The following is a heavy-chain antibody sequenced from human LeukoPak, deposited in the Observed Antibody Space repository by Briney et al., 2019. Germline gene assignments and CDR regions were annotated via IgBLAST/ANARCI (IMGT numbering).Heavy chain of an antibody. Sequence: PGGSLRLSCAASGFTFSSYAMSWVRQAPGKGLEWVSAISGSGGSTYYADSVKGRFTISRDNSKNTLYLQMNSLRAEDTAVYYCAKRTGSTYYGSGSYYFDYWGQGTLATVSS. D-gene: IGHD3-10*01. V-gene: IGHV3-23*01. J-gene: IGHJ4*02. CDR1: GFTFSSYA. CDR3: AKRTGSTYYGSGSYYFDY. CDR2: ISGSGGST.